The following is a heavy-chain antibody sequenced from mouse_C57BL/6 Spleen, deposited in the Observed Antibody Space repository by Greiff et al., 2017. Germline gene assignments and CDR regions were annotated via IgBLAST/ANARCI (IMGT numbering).Heavy chain of an antibody. V-gene: IGHV1-26*01. CDR2: INPNNGGT. D-gene: IGHD2-4*01. CDR1: GYTFTDYY. CDR3: ARFGDYHYFDY. J-gene: IGHJ2*01. Sequence: VQLQQSGPELVKPGASVKISCKASGYTFTDYYMNWVKQSHGKSLEWIGDINPNNGGTSYNQKFKGKATLTVDKSSSTAYMELRSLTSEDSAVYYCARFGDYHYFDYWGQGTTLTVSS.